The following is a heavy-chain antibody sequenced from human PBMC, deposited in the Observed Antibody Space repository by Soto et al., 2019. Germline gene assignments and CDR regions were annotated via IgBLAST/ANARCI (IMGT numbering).Heavy chain of an antibody. CDR1: GGTFSIYA. Sequence: SVKVSCKAAGGTFSIYAISCVLQSPLHGLEWMGGIIPIFGTTNYAQKFQGRVTITRESSLSTVYMELRSLRSDDTGMYYRARSALDDDGYHYLDSWGQGTLVTVSS. CDR3: ARSALDDDGYHYLDS. J-gene: IGHJ5*01. CDR2: IIPIFGTT. D-gene: IGHD5-18*01. V-gene: IGHV1-69*05.